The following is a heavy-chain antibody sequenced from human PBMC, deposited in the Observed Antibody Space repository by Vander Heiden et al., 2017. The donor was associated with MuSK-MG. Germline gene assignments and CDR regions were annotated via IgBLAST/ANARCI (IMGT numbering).Heavy chain of an antibody. CDR2: IWYDGTNE. CDR3: ARDGQSGSPYAFDF. V-gene: IGHV3-33*01. Sequence: QVQLVESGGGVVQPGRSLRLSCATSGFTFRLHAMHWVRQAPGKGLEWVANIWYDGTNENYSDSVKGRFTISRDQSKSTLSLLRNDLRAEDTAVYYCARDGQSGSPYAFDFWGSGTMVTVSS. J-gene: IGHJ3*01. D-gene: IGHD2-15*01. CDR1: GFTFRLHA.